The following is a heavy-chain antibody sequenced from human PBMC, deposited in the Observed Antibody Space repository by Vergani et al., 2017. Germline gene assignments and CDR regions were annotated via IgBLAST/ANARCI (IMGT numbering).Heavy chain of an antibody. Sequence: QLQLQESGPGLVKPSETLSLTCTVSGGSISSSSYYWGWIRQPPGKGLEWIGSIYYSGSTYYNPSLKSRVTISVDTSKNQFSLQLSSVTAADTAVYYCARIEDSYGYYYYYMDVWGKGTTVTVSS. V-gene: IGHV4-39*01. CDR1: GGSISSSSYY. J-gene: IGHJ6*03. CDR3: ARIEDSYGYYYYYMDV. CDR2: IYYSGST. D-gene: IGHD5-18*01.